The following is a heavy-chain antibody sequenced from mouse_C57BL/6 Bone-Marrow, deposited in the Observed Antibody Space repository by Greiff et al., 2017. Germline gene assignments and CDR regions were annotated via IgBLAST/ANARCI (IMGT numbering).Heavy chain of an antibody. J-gene: IGHJ3*01. D-gene: IGHD1-1*01. CDR2: INPSTGGT. V-gene: IGHV1-42*01. Sequence: VQLQQSGPELVKPGASVKISCKASGYSFTGYYMNWVKQSPEKSLEWIGEINPSTGGTTYNQKFKAKATLTVDKSSSTAYMQLKSLTSADSAVYYCARYDGSSYGWFAYWGQGTLVTVSA. CDR3: ARYDGSSYGWFAY. CDR1: GYSFTGYY.